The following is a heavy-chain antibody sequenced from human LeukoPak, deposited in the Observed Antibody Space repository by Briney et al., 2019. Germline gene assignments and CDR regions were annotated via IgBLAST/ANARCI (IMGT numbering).Heavy chain of an antibody. CDR1: GYTFTSYG. V-gene: IGHV1-18*01. CDR2: VSAYNGNT. CDR3: ARGVGDDYGIYYYYYMDV. D-gene: IGHD4-17*01. J-gene: IGHJ6*03. Sequence: ASVKVSCKASGYTFTSYGISWVRQAPGQGLEWMGWVSAYNGNTNYAQKLQGRVTMTTDTSTSTAYMELRSLRSDDTAVYYCARGVGDDYGIYYYYYMDVWGKGTTVTVSS.